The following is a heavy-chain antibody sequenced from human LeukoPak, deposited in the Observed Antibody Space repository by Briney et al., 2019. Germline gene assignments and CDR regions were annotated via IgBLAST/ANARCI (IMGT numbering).Heavy chain of an antibody. CDR3: ARAVTSTEGY. D-gene: IGHD4-17*01. CDR2: INEDGSGK. V-gene: IGHV3-7*03. CDR1: GFTFSRYW. Sequence: GVSLRLSCAASGFTFSRYWMTWVRQAPGKGLEWVASINEDGSGKHYVDSVKGRFTISRDNAQKSVYLEMNSLRAEDTAVYYCARAVTSTEGYWGQGTLVTVSS. J-gene: IGHJ4*02.